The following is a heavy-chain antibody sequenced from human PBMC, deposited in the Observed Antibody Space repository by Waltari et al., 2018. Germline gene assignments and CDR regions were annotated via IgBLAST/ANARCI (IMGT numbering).Heavy chain of an antibody. CDR1: GFTFSSHW. V-gene: IGHV3-74*01. Sequence: EVQLVESGGGLVQPGGSLRLSCAASGFTFSSHWMHWVRQAPGKGLVWVSRINSDGSTTNYADSVKGRFTISRDNATHTLYLQMNSLRAEDTAVYYCASYVMIKEWGQGTLVTVSS. CDR3: ASYVMIKE. CDR2: INSDGSTT. D-gene: IGHD3-16*01. J-gene: IGHJ4*02.